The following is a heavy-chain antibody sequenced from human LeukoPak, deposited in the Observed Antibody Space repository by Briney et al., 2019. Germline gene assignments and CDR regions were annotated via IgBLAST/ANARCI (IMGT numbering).Heavy chain of an antibody. V-gene: IGHV1-18*01. CDR3: ARDRITMVRGVTLRPYDY. CDR2: ISAYHGNT. J-gene: IGHJ4*02. D-gene: IGHD3-10*01. Sequence: AASVKVSCKASVYAFTSYGISWVRQAPGQGLEWMGWISAYHGNTNYAQKLQGRVTMTTDTSTSTAYMELRSLRSDDTAVYYCARDRITMVRGVTLRPYDYWGQGTLVTVSS. CDR1: VYAFTSYG.